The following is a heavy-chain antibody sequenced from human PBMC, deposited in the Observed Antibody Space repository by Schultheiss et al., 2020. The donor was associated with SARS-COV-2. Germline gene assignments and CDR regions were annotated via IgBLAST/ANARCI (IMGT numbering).Heavy chain of an antibody. CDR1: GASVSIGSYY. J-gene: IGHJ4*02. Sequence: SETLSLTCAVSGASVSIGSYYWSWIRQPPGKGLEWIGYIYSSGGTSYNPALKGRVSISVDTSKNQFSLNLKSVTAADTAVYYCARSEKALDFWGQGILVTVSS. CDR3: ARSEKALDF. V-gene: IGHV4-61*01. CDR2: IYSSGGT.